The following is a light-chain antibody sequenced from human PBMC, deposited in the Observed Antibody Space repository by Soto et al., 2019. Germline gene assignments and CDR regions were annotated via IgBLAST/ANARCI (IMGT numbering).Light chain of an antibody. J-gene: IGLJ2*01. Sequence: QSALTQPASVSGSPGQSITISCTGTSSDVGNYNYVSWYQQHPGKAPKLMIYDVSNRPSGVSDRFSGSKSGNTASLTISGLQAEDEADYYFNSFVSSSALVVFGGGTKLTVL. V-gene: IGLV2-14*01. CDR2: DVS. CDR3: NSFVSSSALVV. CDR1: SSDVGNYNY.